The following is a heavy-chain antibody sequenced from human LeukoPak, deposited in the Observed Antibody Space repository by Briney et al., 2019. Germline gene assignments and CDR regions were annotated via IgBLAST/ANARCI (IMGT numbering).Heavy chain of an antibody. CDR1: GYTFTGYY. V-gene: IGHV1-2*02. D-gene: IGHD6-13*01. Sequence: ASVKVSCKASGYTFTGYYMHWVRQAPGQGLEWMGWINPNSGGTNYAQKFQGRVTMTRDTSISTAYMELSRLRSDGTAVYYCARGRPGIAAAGTLIWGQGTLVTVSS. CDR3: ARGRPGIAAAGTLI. CDR2: INPNSGGT. J-gene: IGHJ4*02.